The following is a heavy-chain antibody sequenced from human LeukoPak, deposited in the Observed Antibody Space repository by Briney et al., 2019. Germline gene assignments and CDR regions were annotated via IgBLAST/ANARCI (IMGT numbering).Heavy chain of an antibody. CDR3: AKDYLHWFDP. CDR1: GFTFSSYG. Sequence: GGSLRLSCAASGFTFSSYGMHWVRQAPGKGLEWVAVISYDGSNKYYADSVKGRFTISRDNSKNTLYLQMNSLRAEDTAVYYCAKDYLHWFDPWGQGTLVTVSS. CDR2: ISYDGSNK. J-gene: IGHJ5*02. V-gene: IGHV3-30*18.